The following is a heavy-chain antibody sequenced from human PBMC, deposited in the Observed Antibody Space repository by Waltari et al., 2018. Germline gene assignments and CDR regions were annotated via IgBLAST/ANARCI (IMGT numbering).Heavy chain of an antibody. CDR1: GYSFGAYY. J-gene: IGHJ3*02. V-gene: IGHV1-2*02. D-gene: IGHD3-10*01. CDR3: ARDPIIAGVFFDM. Sequence: QVQLVQSGAEVKKPGASVKVSCKTSGYSFGAYYIHWLRQAPGQSPEWMGWINPNKGNTKYGQKVQDRVTITREKSVSTVYMELSSLKSYDTAIFYCARDPIIAGVFFDMWGQGTMVTVSS. CDR2: INPNKGNT.